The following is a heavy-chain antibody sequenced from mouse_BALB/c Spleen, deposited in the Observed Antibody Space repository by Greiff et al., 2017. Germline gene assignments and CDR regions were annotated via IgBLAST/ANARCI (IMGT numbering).Heavy chain of an antibody. Sequence: VQLQQSGPELVKPGASVRISCKASGYTFTSYYIHWVKQRPGQGLEWIGWIYPGNVNTKYNEKFKGKATLTADKSSSTAYMQLSSLTSEDSAVYFCARSDGEVRRDYYAMDYWGQGTSVTVSS. J-gene: IGHJ4*01. V-gene: IGHV1S56*01. D-gene: IGHD2-14*01. CDR3: ARSDGEVRRDYYAMDY. CDR1: GYTFTSYY. CDR2: IYPGNVNT.